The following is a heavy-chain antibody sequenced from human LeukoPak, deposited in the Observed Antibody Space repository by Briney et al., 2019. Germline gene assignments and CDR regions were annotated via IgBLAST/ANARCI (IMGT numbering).Heavy chain of an antibody. J-gene: IGHJ4*02. Sequence: GGSLRLSCAASGFTFSSYAMSWVRQAPGKGLEWVSAICSIGGSTYYAASVKGRFTISRDNSRNTVNLQMNSLRAEDTAVYYCAKDLPDYGDYIGGYWGQGALVTVSS. CDR1: GFTFSSYA. CDR3: AKDLPDYGDYIGGY. V-gene: IGHV3-23*01. D-gene: IGHD4-17*01. CDR2: ICSIGGST.